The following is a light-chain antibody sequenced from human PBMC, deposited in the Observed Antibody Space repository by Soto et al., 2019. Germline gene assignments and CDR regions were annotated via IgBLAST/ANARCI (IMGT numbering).Light chain of an antibody. V-gene: IGKV3-15*01. CDR1: QSVSSN. CDR2: GAS. CDR3: QQYNNWPPT. J-gene: IGKJ1*01. Sequence: EIVMTQSPATLSVSPGDRATLSCRASQSVSSNLAWYQQKPGQAPRLLIYGASTRATGIPARFSGSGSGTEFTLINSSLQSEDFAVYYCQQYNNWPPTCGQGTKVEIK.